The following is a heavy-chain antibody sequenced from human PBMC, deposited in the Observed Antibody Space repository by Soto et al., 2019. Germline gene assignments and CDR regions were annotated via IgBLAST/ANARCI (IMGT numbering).Heavy chain of an antibody. Sequence: EVQLVQSGAEVKKPGESLKISCMGSGYSFTSYWICWVRQMPGKGLEWMGIIYPGDSDTRYSPSFQGQVTISADKSISTAYLQWSSLKASDTAMYYCARSGSGGARWSAPDAFDIWGQGTMVTVSS. D-gene: IGHD2-15*01. J-gene: IGHJ3*02. CDR1: GYSFTSYW. V-gene: IGHV5-51*01. CDR3: ARSGSGGARWSAPDAFDI. CDR2: IYPGDSDT.